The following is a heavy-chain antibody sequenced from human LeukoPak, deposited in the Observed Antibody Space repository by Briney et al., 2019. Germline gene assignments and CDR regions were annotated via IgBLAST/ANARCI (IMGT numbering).Heavy chain of an antibody. J-gene: IGHJ6*02. CDR3: ARDRVVVVAATYYYYGMDV. CDR2: INPSGGST. D-gene: IGHD2-15*01. Sequence: ASVKVSCKASGYTFTSYYMHWVRQAPGQGLEWMGIINPSGGSTSYAQKFQGRVTMTRDTSTSTVYMELSSLRSDDTAVYYCARDRVVVVAATYYYYGMDVWGQGTTVTVSS. V-gene: IGHV1-46*01. CDR1: GYTFTSYY.